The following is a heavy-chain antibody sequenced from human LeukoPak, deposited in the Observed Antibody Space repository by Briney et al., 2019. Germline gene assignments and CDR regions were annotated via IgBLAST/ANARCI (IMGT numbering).Heavy chain of an antibody. J-gene: IGHJ4*02. CDR1: GGTFSSYA. V-gene: IGHV1-69*06. CDR3: ARVPRRDGNSY. CDR2: ITPIFGTA. D-gene: IGHD5-24*01. Sequence: WASVKVSCKASGGTFSSYAISWVRQAPGQGLEWMGGITPIFGTANYAQKFQGRVTITADKSTSTAYMELSSLRSEDTAVYYCARVPRRDGNSYWGQGTLVTVSS.